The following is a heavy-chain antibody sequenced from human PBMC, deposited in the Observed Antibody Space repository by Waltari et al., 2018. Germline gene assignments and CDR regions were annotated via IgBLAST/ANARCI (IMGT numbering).Heavy chain of an antibody. V-gene: IGHV2-5*01. D-gene: IGHD3-16*01. Sequence: SPSLKSRLTITKDTSKNQVVLTMNNMDPVDTATYYCGHRGGAFDIWGQGTMVTVSS. CDR3: GHRGGAFDI. J-gene: IGHJ3*02.